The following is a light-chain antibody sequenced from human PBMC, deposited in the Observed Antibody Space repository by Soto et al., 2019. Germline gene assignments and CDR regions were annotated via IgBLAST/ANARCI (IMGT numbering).Light chain of an antibody. CDR3: SSYTSTSTLV. CDR1: ISVVGGYNY. J-gene: IGLJ2*01. CDR2: DVS. V-gene: IGLV2-14*01. Sequence: QSALTQPASVSGSPGQSITISCTGTISVVGGYNYVSWYQQHPGKAPKLMIYDVSNRPSGVSNRFSGYKSGNTASLTISGVQADEEAEYYCSSYTSTSTLVFGGGTKLTVL.